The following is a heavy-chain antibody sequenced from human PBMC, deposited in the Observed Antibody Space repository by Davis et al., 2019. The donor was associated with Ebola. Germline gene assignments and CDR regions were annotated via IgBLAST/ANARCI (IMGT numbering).Heavy chain of an antibody. D-gene: IGHD6-13*01. J-gene: IGHJ6*02. CDR2: INHSGST. Sequence: ESLKISCAASGFTFSSYSMNWIRQPPGKGLEWIGEINHSGSTNYNPSLKSRVTISVDTSKNQFSLKLSSVTAADTAVYYCARGRGGSTYYYYYYGMDVWGQGTTVTVSS. V-gene: IGHV4-34*01. CDR3: ARGRGGSTYYYYYYGMDV. CDR1: GFTFSSYS.